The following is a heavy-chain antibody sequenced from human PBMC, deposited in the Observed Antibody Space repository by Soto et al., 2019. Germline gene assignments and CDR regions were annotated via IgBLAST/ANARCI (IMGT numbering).Heavy chain of an antibody. D-gene: IGHD2-21*02. CDR3: ERILSDFPPTNTFDY. Sequence: SETLSLTCTVPGGSISSGGYYWSWIRQHPGKGLEWIGYIYYSGSTYYNPSLKSRVTISVDTSKNQFSLKLSSVTAAGTAVYYCERILSDFPPTNTFDYWGQGTLVTVYS. J-gene: IGHJ4*02. CDR2: IYYSGST. CDR1: GGSISSGGYY. V-gene: IGHV4-31*03.